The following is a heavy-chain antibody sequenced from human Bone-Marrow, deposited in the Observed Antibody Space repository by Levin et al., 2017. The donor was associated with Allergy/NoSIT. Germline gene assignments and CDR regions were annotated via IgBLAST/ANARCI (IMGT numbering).Heavy chain of an antibody. CDR3: ARQTPKRGSSSYYYYYGMDV. CDR2: IYSGGST. D-gene: IGHD6-13*01. CDR1: GFTVSSNY. J-gene: IGHJ6*02. Sequence: GESLKISCAASGFTVSSNYMSWVRQAPGKGLEWVSVIYSGGSTYYADSVKGRFTISRDNSKNTLYLQMNSLRAEDTAVYYCARQTPKRGSSSYYYYYGMDVWGQGTTVTVSS. V-gene: IGHV3-66*04.